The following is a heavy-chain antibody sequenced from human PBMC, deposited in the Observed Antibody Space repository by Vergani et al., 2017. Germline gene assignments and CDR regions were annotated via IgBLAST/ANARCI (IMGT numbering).Heavy chain of an antibody. CDR3: ASGGNHYYYYYMDV. D-gene: IGHD4-23*01. CDR2: IYYSGST. Sequence: QVQLQESGPGLVKPSQTLSLTCTVSGGSISSSSYYWGWIRQHPWKGLEWIGYIYYSGSTYYNPSLKSRVTISVDTSKNQFSLKLSSVTAADTAVYYCASGGNHYYYYYMDVWGKGTTVTVSS. CDR1: GGSISSSSYY. V-gene: IGHV4-31*03. J-gene: IGHJ6*03.